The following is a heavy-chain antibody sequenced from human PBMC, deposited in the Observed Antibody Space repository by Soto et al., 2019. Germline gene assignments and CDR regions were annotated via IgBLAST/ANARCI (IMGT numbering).Heavy chain of an antibody. Sequence: PVGSLRLSCAVSGFNLRNYEMNWVRQVPGKGLEWISKISGSNNNIYYADSVQGRFTISRDNANNVLFLQMNSLRAEDTATYHCATEELCGDDCYFFKHWGQGTLVTVSS. CDR3: ATEELCGDDCYFFKH. CDR1: GFNLRNYE. V-gene: IGHV3-48*03. J-gene: IGHJ4*02. D-gene: IGHD2-21*02. CDR2: ISGSNNNI.